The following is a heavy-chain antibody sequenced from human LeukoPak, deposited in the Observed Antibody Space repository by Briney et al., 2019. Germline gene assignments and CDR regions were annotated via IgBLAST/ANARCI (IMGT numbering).Heavy chain of an antibody. Sequence: GESLRLSCAASGFTLKKYWMNWVRQAPGKGLEWVSSISSSSTYIYYADSVKGRFTISRDNAKNSLYLQMNSLRAEDAAVYYCARGQAGYDFWTGYYSWGQGTLVTVSS. D-gene: IGHD3-3*01. J-gene: IGHJ4*02. CDR1: GFTLKKYW. V-gene: IGHV3-21*01. CDR2: ISSSSTYI. CDR3: ARGQAGYDFWTGYYS.